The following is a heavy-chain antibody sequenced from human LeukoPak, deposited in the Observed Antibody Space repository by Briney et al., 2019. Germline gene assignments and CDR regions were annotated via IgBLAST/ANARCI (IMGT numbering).Heavy chain of an antibody. V-gene: IGHV4-39*07. Sequence: SETLSLTCTVSGDSIRSSRYYWGWIRQTPGKGLEWIGSIYYSGSTYYNPSLKSRVTISVDTSKNQFSLKLSSVTAADTAVYYCARLQQLVYLWGQGTLVTVSS. D-gene: IGHD6-13*01. J-gene: IGHJ5*02. CDR3: ARLQQLVYL. CDR1: GDSIRSSRYY. CDR2: IYYSGST.